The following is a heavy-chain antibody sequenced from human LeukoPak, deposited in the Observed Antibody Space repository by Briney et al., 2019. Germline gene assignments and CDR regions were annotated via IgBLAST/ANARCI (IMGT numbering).Heavy chain of an antibody. CDR2: INHSGST. J-gene: IGHJ5*02. CDR3: ARGGGSYYCFDP. CDR1: GGSFSGYY. Sequence: SETLSLTCAVYGGSFSGYYWSWIRQPPGKGLERIGEINHSGSTNYNPSLKSRVTISVDTSKNQFSLKLSSVTAADTAVYYCARGGGSYYCFDPWGQGTLVPVSS. D-gene: IGHD1-26*01. V-gene: IGHV4-34*01.